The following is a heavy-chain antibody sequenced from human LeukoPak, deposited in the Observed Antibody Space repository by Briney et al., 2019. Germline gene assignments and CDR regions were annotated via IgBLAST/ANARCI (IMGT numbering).Heavy chain of an antibody. D-gene: IGHD5-12*01. CDR1: GYSFTSYG. CDR2: ISAYNGNT. Sequence: GASVKVSCKAPGYSFTSYGISWVRQAPGQGLEWMGWISAYNGNTNNAQKFQGRVTMTTDTSTSTAYMELRSLRSEDTAVYYCATGNRGYSGYDYAYWGQGTLVTVSS. CDR3: ATGNRGYSGYDYAY. J-gene: IGHJ4*02. V-gene: IGHV1-18*01.